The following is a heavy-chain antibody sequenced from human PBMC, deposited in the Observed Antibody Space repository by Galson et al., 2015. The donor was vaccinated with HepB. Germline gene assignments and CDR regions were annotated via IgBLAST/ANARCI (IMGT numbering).Heavy chain of an antibody. CDR1: GFTFSSYA. J-gene: IGHJ1*01. Sequence: SLRLSCAASGFTFSSYAMSWVRQAPGKGLEWVSAISGSGGSTYYADSVKGRFTISRDNSKNTLYLQMNSLRAEDTAVYYCANSGFSSSWYRSNQHWGQGTLVTVSS. D-gene: IGHD6-13*01. V-gene: IGHV3-23*01. CDR2: ISGSGGST. CDR3: ANSGFSSSWYRSNQH.